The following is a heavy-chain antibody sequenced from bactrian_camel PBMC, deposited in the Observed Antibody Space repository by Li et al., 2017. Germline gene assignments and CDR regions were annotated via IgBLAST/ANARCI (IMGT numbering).Heavy chain of an antibody. CDR1: GFTFSSAA. D-gene: IGHD6*01. CDR2: INSGGDST. J-gene: IGHJ4*01. V-gene: IGHV3S31*01. Sequence: VQLVESGGGLVQPGGSLRLSCTASGFTFSSAAMNWVRQAPGKGLEWVSGINSGGDSTHYIDSVKGRFTISRDNAKNTLYLQLNSLKTEDTAMYYCAKAKTVVAGTSYPCEYNYWGQGTQVTVS. CDR3: AKAKTVVAGTSYPCEYNY.